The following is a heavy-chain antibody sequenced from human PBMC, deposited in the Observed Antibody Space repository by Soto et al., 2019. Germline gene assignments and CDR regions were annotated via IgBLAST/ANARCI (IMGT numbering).Heavy chain of an antibody. CDR3: ARSRDGYSFYFYYGMDG. V-gene: IGHV3-30*03. J-gene: IGHJ6*02. D-gene: IGHD4-4*01. CDR1: GFIFTSYG. CDR2: ILHDGSAE. Sequence: GGSLRLSCADSGFIFTSYGMHWVRQAPGKGLEWMALILHDGSAEYYADSVKGRFTISRDNSKNTLYLQMNSLTAEDTAVYYCARSRDGYSFYFYYGMDGWGQGTTVTVSS.